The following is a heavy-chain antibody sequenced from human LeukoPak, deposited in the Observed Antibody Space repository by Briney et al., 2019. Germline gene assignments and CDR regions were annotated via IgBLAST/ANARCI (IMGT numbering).Heavy chain of an antibody. J-gene: IGHJ6*03. CDR3: ARPRADAIVPQSYYMDV. CDR2: IYYSGST. Sequence: SETLSLTCTVSGGSISSSSYYWGWIRQPPGKGLEWIGSIYYSGSTYYNPSLKSRVTISVDTSKNQFSLKLSSVTAADTAVYYCARPRADAIVPQSYYMDVWGKGTTVTVSS. D-gene: IGHD2-8*01. V-gene: IGHV4-39*07. CDR1: GGSISSSSYY.